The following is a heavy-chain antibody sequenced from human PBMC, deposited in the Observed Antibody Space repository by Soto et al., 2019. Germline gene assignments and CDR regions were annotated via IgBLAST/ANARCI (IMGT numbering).Heavy chain of an antibody. CDR2: ISWNSGNI. V-gene: IGHV3-9*01. CDR3: AKDILPVRTVIGYYFDG. J-gene: IGHJ4*02. CDR1: GFTFDDYA. Sequence: PGGSLGLSCAASGFTFDDYAMHWVRQAPGKGLEWVSGISWNSGNIDYADSVKGRFTISRDNAKDSLYLQMNSLRVEDTALYYCAKDILPVRTVIGYYFDGWGQGILVTVSS. D-gene: IGHD3-10*01.